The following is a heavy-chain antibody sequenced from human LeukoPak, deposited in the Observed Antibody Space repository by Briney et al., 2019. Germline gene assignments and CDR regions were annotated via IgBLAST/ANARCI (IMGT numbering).Heavy chain of an antibody. CDR2: INHSGST. V-gene: IGHV4-34*01. CDR1: GGSFSGYY. D-gene: IGHD3-10*01. J-gene: IGHJ6*03. Sequence: PSETLSLTCAVYGGSFSGYYWSWIRQPPGKGLEWIGEINHSGSTNYNPSLKSRVTISVDTSKNQFSLKLSSVTAADTAVYYCARADRGSNYYYMDVWGKGTTVTVSS. CDR3: ARADRGSNYYYMDV.